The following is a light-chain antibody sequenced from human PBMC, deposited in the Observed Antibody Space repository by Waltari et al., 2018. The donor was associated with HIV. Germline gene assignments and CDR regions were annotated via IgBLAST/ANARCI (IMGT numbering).Light chain of an antibody. V-gene: IGLV2-23*02. CDR3: CSYAGSRIHVV. CDR1: FSDVGSYNL. Sequence: QSALTQPASVSGSPGQSITLSCTGTFSDVGSYNLVHGYQKHPGEAPKIMIYEVTKRPSGVSSRFSGSKSGNTASLTISGLQAEDEADYYCCSYAGSRIHVVFGGGTKLTVL. J-gene: IGLJ2*01. CDR2: EVT.